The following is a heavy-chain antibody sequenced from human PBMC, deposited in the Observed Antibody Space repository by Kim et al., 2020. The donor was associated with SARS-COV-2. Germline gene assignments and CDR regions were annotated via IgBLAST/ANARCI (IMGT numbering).Heavy chain of an antibody. V-gene: IGHV3-21*01. Sequence: AGSVKGRLTISRDNAKNSQYLQMNSLRAEDTAVYYCARHSYDSSAWGGFDIWGQGTMVTVSS. J-gene: IGHJ3*02. CDR3: ARHSYDSSAWGGFDI. D-gene: IGHD3-22*01.